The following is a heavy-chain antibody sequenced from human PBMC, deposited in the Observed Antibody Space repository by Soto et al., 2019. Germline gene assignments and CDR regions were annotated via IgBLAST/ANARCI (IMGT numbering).Heavy chain of an antibody. J-gene: IGHJ6*02. CDR3: ARDKDRLQLGGNYYYILDV. Sequence: QVQLEQSGAEVKKPGSSVKVSCKTSGGTFSNSAISWVRQAPGQGLEWMGGIMPIFRTPDYAQKFQDRVTITADDSTSKVYMELRALRSDDTAVYYCARDKDRLQLGGNYYYILDVWGQGTTVTVSS. CDR1: GGTFSNSA. D-gene: IGHD1-1*01. V-gene: IGHV1-69*12. CDR2: IMPIFRTP.